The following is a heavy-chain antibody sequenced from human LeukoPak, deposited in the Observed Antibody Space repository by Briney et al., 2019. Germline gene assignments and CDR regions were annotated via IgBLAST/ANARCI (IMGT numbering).Heavy chain of an antibody. J-gene: IGHJ6*03. D-gene: IGHD3-9*01. CDR2: ISHSGST. CDR1: GGSFSGYY. V-gene: IGHV4-34*01. Sequence: SETLSLTCAVYGGSFSGYYWSWIRQPPGKGLEWIGEISHSGSTNYNPSLKSRVTISVDTSKNQFSLKLSSVTAADTAVYYCVREDTIYYYYMDVWGKGTTVTVSS. CDR3: VREDTIYYYYMDV.